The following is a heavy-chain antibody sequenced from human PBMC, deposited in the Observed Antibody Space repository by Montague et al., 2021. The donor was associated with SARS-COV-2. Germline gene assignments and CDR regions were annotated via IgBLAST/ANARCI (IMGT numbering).Heavy chain of an antibody. CDR1: GGSISSYY. CDR2: IYYSGST. D-gene: IGHD6-13*01. CDR3: ARFRARSSSSWYNWFDP. V-gene: IGHV4-59*08. J-gene: IGHJ5*02. Sequence: SETLSLTCTVSGGSISSYYCSWIRQPPGKGLEWIGYIYYSGSTNXKPSLKSRVTVSVDTSKNQFSLKLRSVTAADTAVYYCARFRARSSSSWYNWFDPWGQGTLVTVSS.